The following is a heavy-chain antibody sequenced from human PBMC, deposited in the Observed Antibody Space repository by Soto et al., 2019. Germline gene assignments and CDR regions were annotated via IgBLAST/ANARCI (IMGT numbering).Heavy chain of an antibody. V-gene: IGHV3-23*01. Sequence: GGSLRLSCAASGFIFENFGMSWVRQAPGKGLEWISSISGSGFKKDYADSVKGRFTISRDNSKSTVYLELNNLSAEDTAVYHCAKNQGVELVPLATVDWFDPWGQGSVVTVSS. J-gene: IGHJ5*02. D-gene: IGHD1-26*01. CDR3: AKNQGVELVPLATVDWFDP. CDR2: ISGSGFKK. CDR1: GFIFENFG.